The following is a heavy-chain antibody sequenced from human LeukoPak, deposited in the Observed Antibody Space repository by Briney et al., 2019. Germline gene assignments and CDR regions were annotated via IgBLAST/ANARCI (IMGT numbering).Heavy chain of an antibody. CDR3: ARASGYYDSSGYHINYFDY. D-gene: IGHD3-22*01. Sequence: SETLSLTCTVSGGSISSSSYYWGWIRQPPGKGLEWIGSIYYSGSTYYNPSLKSRVTISVDTSKNQFSLKLSSVTAADTAVYYCARASGYYDSSGYHINYFDYWGQGTLVTVSS. CDR1: GGSISSSSYY. CDR2: IYYSGST. J-gene: IGHJ4*02. V-gene: IGHV4-39*01.